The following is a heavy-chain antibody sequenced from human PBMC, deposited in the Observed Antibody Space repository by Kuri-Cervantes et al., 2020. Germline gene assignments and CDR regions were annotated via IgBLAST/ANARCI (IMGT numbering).Heavy chain of an antibody. CDR3: ARDSEYCSGGSCYSA. V-gene: IGHV4-34*01. J-gene: IGHJ4*02. Sequence: GSLRLSCAVYGGSFSGYYWSWIRQPPGKGLEWIGSIYYSGSTYYNPSLKSRVTISVDTSKNQFSLKLSSVTAADTAVYYCARDSEYCSGGSCYSAWGQGTLVTVSS. CDR1: GGSFSGYY. CDR2: IYYSGST. D-gene: IGHD2-15*01.